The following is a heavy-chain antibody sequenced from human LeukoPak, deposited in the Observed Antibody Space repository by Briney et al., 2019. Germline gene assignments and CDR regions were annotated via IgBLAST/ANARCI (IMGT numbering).Heavy chain of an antibody. CDR3: ARVVAVAGGDY. Sequence: GGSLRLSCAASGFTFSSYSMNWVRQAPGKGLEWVSSISSSSSYIYYADSAKGRFTISRDNAKNSLYLQMNSLRAEDTAVYYCARVVAVAGGDYWGQGTLVTVSS. CDR2: ISSSSSYI. J-gene: IGHJ4*02. V-gene: IGHV3-21*01. CDR1: GFTFSSYS. D-gene: IGHD6-19*01.